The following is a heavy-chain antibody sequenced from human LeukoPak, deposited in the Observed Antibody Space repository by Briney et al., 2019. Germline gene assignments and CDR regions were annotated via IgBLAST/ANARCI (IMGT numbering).Heavy chain of an antibody. J-gene: IGHJ4*02. CDR3: ARDLLGYCSSTSCSLDY. D-gene: IGHD2-2*01. V-gene: IGHV1-69*13. CDR2: IIPIFGTA. CDR1: GGTFSSYA. Sequence: ASVKVSCKASGGTFSSYAISWVRQAPGQGLEWMGGIIPIFGTANYAQKFQGRVTITADESTSTAYMELSSLRSGDTAVYYCARDLLGYCSSTSCSLDYWGQGTLVTVSS.